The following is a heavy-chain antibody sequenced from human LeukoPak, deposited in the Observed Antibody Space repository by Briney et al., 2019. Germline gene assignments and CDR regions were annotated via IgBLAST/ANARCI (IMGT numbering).Heavy chain of an antibody. Sequence: GGSLRLSCAASGFTVSSNYMIWVRQAPGKGLEWVSFIHSGGSTYYADSVKGRFTLSRDTSKNTLYLQMNSLRAEDTAVYYCARVQLVVVPPAYTFDYWGQGTLVTVSS. J-gene: IGHJ4*02. CDR3: ARVQLVVVPPAYTFDY. CDR1: GFTVSSNY. CDR2: IHSGGST. D-gene: IGHD2-2*01. V-gene: IGHV3-66*01.